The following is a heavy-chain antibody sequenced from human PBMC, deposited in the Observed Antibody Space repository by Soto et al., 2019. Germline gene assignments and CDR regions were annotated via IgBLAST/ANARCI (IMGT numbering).Heavy chain of an antibody. Sequence: SETLSLTCAVSGGSISSSNWWSWVRQPPGKGLEWIGEIYHSGSTNYNPSLKSRVTISVDKSKNQFSLKLSSVTAADTAVYYCARVSGAVDGDYLYGMDVWGQGTTVTVSS. D-gene: IGHD4-17*01. V-gene: IGHV4-4*02. J-gene: IGHJ6*02. CDR3: ARVSGAVDGDYLYGMDV. CDR2: IYHSGST. CDR1: GGSISSSNW.